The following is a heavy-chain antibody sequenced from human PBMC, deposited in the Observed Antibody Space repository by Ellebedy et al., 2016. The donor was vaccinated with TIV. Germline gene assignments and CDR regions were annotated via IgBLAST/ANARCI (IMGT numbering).Heavy chain of an antibody. D-gene: IGHD3-10*01. CDR2: ISWNSSSI. CDR3: ATRKVYNNSPNPSPYYYYGMDV. V-gene: IGHV3-9*01. Sequence: GGSLRLSCAASGFTFSSNAMSWVRQVPGKGLEWVSGISWNSSSIGYADSVKGRFTISRDNAKNSLYLQMNSLRTEDTAVYYCATRKVYNNSPNPSPYYYYGMDVWGQGTTVTVSS. J-gene: IGHJ6*02. CDR1: GFTFSSNA.